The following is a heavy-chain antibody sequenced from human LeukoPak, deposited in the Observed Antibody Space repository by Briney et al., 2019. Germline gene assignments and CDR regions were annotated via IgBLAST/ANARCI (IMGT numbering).Heavy chain of an antibody. CDR2: INHSGST. Sequence: SETLSLTCAVYGGSFSGYYWSWIRQPPGKGLEWIGEINHSGSTNYNPSLKSRVTISVDTSKNQFSLKLSSVTAADTAVYYCARVLTIFGVVKGYYHLDGRGHGTTVTVSS. CDR1: GGSFSGYY. J-gene: IGHJ6*03. V-gene: IGHV4-34*01. CDR3: ARVLTIFGVVKGYYHLDG. D-gene: IGHD3-3*01.